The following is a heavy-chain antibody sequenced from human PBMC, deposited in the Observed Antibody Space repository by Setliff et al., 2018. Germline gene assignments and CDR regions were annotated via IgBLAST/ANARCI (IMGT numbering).Heavy chain of an antibody. D-gene: IGHD3-22*01. CDR3: RVWVDMIEVDS. Sequence: ASETLSLTCAVYGASFSGTYCSWIRQSPGKGLEWIGEINHTGSPNWIGEINHSGSPNYNPSLKSRVTMSVDTSKNQFSLKLTSVTAADTAVYYCRVWVDMIEVDSWAQGTLVTVS. CDR1: GASFSGTY. V-gene: IGHV4-34*01. CDR2: INHSGSP. J-gene: IGHJ4*02.